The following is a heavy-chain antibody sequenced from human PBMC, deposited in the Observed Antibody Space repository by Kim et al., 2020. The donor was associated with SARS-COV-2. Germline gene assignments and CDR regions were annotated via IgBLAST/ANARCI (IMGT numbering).Heavy chain of an antibody. CDR1: GYTFTNYD. CDR3: ARGGIYHDF. Sequence: ASVKVSCKTSGYTFTNYDVQWVRQAPGQGLEWMGWINPVIGNTKYSQKFQGRITITRDTSASTVYMELSSLRSEDTAVYYCARGGIYHDFWGHGTLVTVSS. D-gene: IGHD1-26*01. CDR2: INPVIGNT. J-gene: IGHJ4*01. V-gene: IGHV1-3*01.